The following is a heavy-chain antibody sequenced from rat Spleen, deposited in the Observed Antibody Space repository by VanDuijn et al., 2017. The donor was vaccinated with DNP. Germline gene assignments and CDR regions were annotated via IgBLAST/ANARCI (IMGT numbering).Heavy chain of an antibody. V-gene: IGHV5-25*01. CDR1: GFTFSNYY. J-gene: IGHJ2*01. CDR2: ISSGVGVT. D-gene: IGHD1-12*01. Sequence: EVQLVESGGGLVQPGRSMKLSCAASGFTFSNYYMAWVRQAPTKGLEWVASISSGVGVTYYRDSVKGRFTISRDNAKSTLYMQMDSLGSGDTATYYCATHLATMKPFDYWGQGVMVTVSS. CDR3: ATHLATMKPFDY.